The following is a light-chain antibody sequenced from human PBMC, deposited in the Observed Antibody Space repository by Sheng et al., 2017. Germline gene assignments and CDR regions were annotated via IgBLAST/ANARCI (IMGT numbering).Light chain of an antibody. Sequence: DIQMTQSPSSLSASVGDGVTITCQASQDIGNDLSWFQQKPGKAPKLLLFDASRLESGVPSRFSGSGSGTEFTLTISSLQPDDFATFYCQQYSSYPLTFGGGTKVEIK. CDR3: QQYSSYPLT. J-gene: IGKJ4*01. CDR1: QDIGND. CDR2: DAS. V-gene: IGKV1-16*01.